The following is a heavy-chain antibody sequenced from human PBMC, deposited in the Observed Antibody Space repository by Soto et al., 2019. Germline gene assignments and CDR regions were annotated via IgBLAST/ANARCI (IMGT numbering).Heavy chain of an antibody. CDR1: GFTFSSYA. V-gene: IGHV3-64D*06. CDR3: VKDGRSYCSGGSCYQIPNWFDP. Sequence: PGGSLRLSCSASGFTFSSYAMHWVRQAPGKGLEYVSAISSNGGSTYYADSVKGRFTISRDNSKNTLYLQMSSLRAEDTAVYYCVKDGRSYCSGGSCYQIPNWFDPWGQGTLVTV. J-gene: IGHJ5*02. D-gene: IGHD2-15*01. CDR2: ISSNGGST.